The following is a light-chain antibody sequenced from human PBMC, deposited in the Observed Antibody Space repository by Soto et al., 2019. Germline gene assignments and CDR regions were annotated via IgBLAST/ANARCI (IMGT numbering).Light chain of an antibody. Sequence: EIVLTQSPGTLSLSPGERATHSCRASQSVSSSYLAWYQQKPGQAPRLLIYGASSRATGIPDRFSGSGSGTDFTLTISDLQPDDSATYYCQQYDNYSTFGGRTKVDI. CDR3: QQYDNYST. CDR2: GAS. J-gene: IGKJ4*01. V-gene: IGKV3-20*01. CDR1: QSVSSSY.